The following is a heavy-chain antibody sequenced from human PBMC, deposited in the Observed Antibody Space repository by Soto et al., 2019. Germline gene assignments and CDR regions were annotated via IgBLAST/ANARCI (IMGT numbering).Heavy chain of an antibody. V-gene: IGHV1-69*01. J-gene: IGHJ4*02. Sequence: QVQLVQSGAEVKKPGSSVQVSCQASGVTFSSYAISWVRQAPGQGLEWLGGIIPIFSTANYAQKFQGRVTITADESTSTAYMELSSLRSEDTAVYYCARARTPLRFLEWAVDYWGQGTLVTVSS. CDR1: GVTFSSYA. CDR3: ARARTPLRFLEWAVDY. CDR2: IIPIFSTA. D-gene: IGHD3-3*01.